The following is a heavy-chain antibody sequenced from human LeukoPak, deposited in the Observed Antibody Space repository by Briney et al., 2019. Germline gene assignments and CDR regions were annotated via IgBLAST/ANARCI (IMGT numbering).Heavy chain of an antibody. J-gene: IGHJ4*02. Sequence: SVKVSCTASGGTFSTYAISWVRQAPGQGLEWMGRIIPVLGVANYAQKFQGRVTISADKSTSTAYMEVSSLRSEDTAVYYCARGWLERGYLNFDYWGQGTLVTVSS. CDR2: IIPVLGVA. CDR3: ARGWLERGYLNFDY. D-gene: IGHD5-18*01. CDR1: GGTFSTYA. V-gene: IGHV1-69*04.